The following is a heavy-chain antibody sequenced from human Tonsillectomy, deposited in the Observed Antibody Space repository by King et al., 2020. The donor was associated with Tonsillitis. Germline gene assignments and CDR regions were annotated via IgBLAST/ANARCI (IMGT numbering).Heavy chain of an antibody. V-gene: IGHV3-30*02. CDR3: AKELDYSDFDYSDYDYYYYGLDI. J-gene: IGHJ6*02. CDR2: IRYDGSNK. CDR1: GFTFSTYG. D-gene: IGHD4-11*01. Sequence: VQLVESGGGVVQPGGSLSLSCAASGFTFSTYGMHWVRQAPGKGLEWVAFIRYDGSNKYYADSLKGRFTISRDNSKNTLSLQMNTLRAEDTAVYYCAKELDYSDFDYSDYDYYYYGLDIWGQGTTVTVSS.